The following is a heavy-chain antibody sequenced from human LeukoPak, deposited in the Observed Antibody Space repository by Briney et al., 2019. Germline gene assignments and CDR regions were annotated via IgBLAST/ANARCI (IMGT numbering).Heavy chain of an antibody. D-gene: IGHD6-13*01. CDR3: AKDRSSSWYEGPLNGMDV. CDR2: ISNNGRNK. CDR1: GFTFSTYA. J-gene: IGHJ6*02. V-gene: IGHV3-30*04. Sequence: PGRSLRLSCAASGFTFSTYAIHWVRQAPGKGLEWVAFISNNGRNKDYADSVKGRFTISRDNSKNTLYLQMNSLRAEDTAVYYCAKDRSSSWYEGPLNGMDVWGQGTTVTVSS.